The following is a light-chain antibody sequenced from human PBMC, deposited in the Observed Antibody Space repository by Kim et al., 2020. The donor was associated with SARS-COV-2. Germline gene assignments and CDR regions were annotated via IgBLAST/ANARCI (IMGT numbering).Light chain of an antibody. J-gene: IGLJ3*02. Sequence: GETVTLACGASTGPVTSTHYPYWFQQRPGQAPRTLISDTSNTHSWTPARFSGSLLGDKAALTLSGAQPEDEADYYCLLSYSGAWVFGGGTQLTVL. CDR1: TGPVTSTHY. CDR3: LLSYSGAWV. CDR2: DTS. V-gene: IGLV7-46*01.